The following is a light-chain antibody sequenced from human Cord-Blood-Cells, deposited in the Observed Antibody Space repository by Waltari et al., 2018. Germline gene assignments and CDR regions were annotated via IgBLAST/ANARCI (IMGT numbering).Light chain of an antibody. CDR3: NSRDSSGNHYV. J-gene: IGLJ1*01. CDR2: GKN. CDR1: SLSSYY. Sequence: SSELTQDPAVSVALGQPVRITCQGDSLSSYYASWYQQKPGQAPVLVIYGKNNRPSGIPDRFSGSSSGNTASLTITGAQAEDEADYYCNSRDSSGNHYVFGTGTKVTVL. V-gene: IGLV3-19*01.